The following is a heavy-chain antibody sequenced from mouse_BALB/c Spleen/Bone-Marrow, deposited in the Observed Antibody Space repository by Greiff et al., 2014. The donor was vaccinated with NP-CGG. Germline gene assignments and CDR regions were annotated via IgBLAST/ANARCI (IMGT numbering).Heavy chain of an antibody. V-gene: IGHV2-6-4*01. CDR3: ARLYGNYGGYFDY. CDR1: GFSLSRYS. J-gene: IGHJ2*01. CDR2: IWGGGST. Sequence: VQRVESGPGLVAPSQSLSITCTVSGFSLSRYSVHWVRQPPGKGLEWLGMIWGGGSTDYNSALKSRLSISKDNSKSQVFLKMNSLQTDDTPMYYCARLYGNYGGYFDYWGQGTTLTVSS. D-gene: IGHD2-10*02.